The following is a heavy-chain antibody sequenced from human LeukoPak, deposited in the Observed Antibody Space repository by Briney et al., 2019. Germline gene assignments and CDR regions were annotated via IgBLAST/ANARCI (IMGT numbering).Heavy chain of an antibody. D-gene: IGHD3-22*01. Sequence: PSETLFHTFSVSGDCISVSYWTWIRQPPGKGLEWIGYIYYSGSTNYNPSLKSRVTISVDTSKNQFSLKLSSVTAADTAVYYCARHSKYYYDSSGSYVVYIQHYCQGTLVTVSS. CDR2: IYYSGST. CDR3: ARHSKYYYDSSGSYVVYIQH. V-gene: IGHV4-59*08. CDR1: GDCISVSY. J-gene: IGHJ1*01.